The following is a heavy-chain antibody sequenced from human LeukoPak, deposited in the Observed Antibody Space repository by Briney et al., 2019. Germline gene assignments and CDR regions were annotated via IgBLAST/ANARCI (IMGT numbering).Heavy chain of an antibody. CDR3: ARDFAYNTFDY. J-gene: IGHJ4*02. CDR2: ISYSGDTI. Sequence: GGSLRLSCAASEFTFSDYYMSWIRQAPGKGLEWVSYISYSGDTIYYADSVKGRFTISRDNTKNSLYMQLSSLRAEDTAVYYCARDFAYNTFDYWGQGTLVTVSS. D-gene: IGHD1-14*01. V-gene: IGHV3-11*04. CDR1: EFTFSDYY.